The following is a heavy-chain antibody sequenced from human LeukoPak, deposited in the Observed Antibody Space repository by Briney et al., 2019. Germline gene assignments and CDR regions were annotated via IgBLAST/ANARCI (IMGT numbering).Heavy chain of an antibody. D-gene: IGHD6-13*01. CDR1: GGSISSYY. J-gene: IGHJ5*02. Sequence: SETLSLTCTVSGGSISSYYWSWIRQPPGKGLEWIGYIYYRGSTNYNPSLKSRVTISVDTSKNQFSLKLSSVTAADTAVYYCARGVISIAAAGRNRFDPWGQGTLVTVSS. CDR2: IYYRGST. V-gene: IGHV4-59*01. CDR3: ARGVISIAAAGRNRFDP.